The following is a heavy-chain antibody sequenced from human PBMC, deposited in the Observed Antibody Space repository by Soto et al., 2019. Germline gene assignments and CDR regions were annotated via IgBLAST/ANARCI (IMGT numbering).Heavy chain of an antibody. CDR3: ARTGYSSSLYGPPRYNWFDP. J-gene: IGHJ5*02. D-gene: IGHD6-13*01. CDR2: IYYSGST. V-gene: IGHV4-59*01. Sequence: QVQLQASCPGLVKPSETLSLTCTVSGVSISRYYWSWILQPPGKGLEWMGDIYYSGSTNYNPSLKRRVTISVDTSKNQFSLKLSSVTAADTAVYYCARTGYSSSLYGPPRYNWFDPWGQGTLVTVSS. CDR1: GVSISRYY.